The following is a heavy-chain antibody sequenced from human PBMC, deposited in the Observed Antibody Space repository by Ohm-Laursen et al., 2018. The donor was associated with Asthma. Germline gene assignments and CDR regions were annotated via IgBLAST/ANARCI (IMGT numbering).Heavy chain of an antibody. D-gene: IGHD2-2*01. CDR3: ARAYCRSTSCYDY. Sequence: ASVKVSCKASGYTFTSYDINWVRQAPGQGLEWMGIINPNGGSTTYAQKFQGRVTMTRDMSTSTVYMDLSSLSSEDTAVYYCARAYCRSTSCYDYWGQGSLVTVSS. J-gene: IGHJ4*02. CDR2: INPNGGST. CDR1: GYTFTSYD. V-gene: IGHV1-46*01.